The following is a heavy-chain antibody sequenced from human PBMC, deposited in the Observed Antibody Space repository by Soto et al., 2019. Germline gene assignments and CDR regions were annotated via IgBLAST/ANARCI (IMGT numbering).Heavy chain of an antibody. D-gene: IGHD3-22*01. CDR2: IYSGGYT. V-gene: IGHV3-66*01. J-gene: IGHJ4*02. CDR3: AREAIIVIAAPEYYFDY. Sequence: HPGGSLRLSCAASGFTFSSYAMSWVRQAPGKGLEWVSVIYSGGYTNYADSVKGRFIVSRDSPKNTLYLQMDSLRAEDTAVYYCAREAIIVIAAPEYYFDYWGQGTLVTVSS. CDR1: GFTFSSYA.